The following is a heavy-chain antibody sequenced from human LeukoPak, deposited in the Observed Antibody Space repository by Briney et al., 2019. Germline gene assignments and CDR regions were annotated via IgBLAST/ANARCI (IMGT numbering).Heavy chain of an antibody. V-gene: IGHV3-23*01. J-gene: IGHJ4*02. CDR1: GFTFSSYS. D-gene: IGHD2-2*01. Sequence: GGSLRLSCAASGFTFSSYSMNWVRQAPGKGLEWVSAISGSGGSTYYADSVKGRFTISRDNSKNTLYLQMNSLRAEDTAVYYCAKWAVGYCSSTSCYYDYWGQGTLVTVSS. CDR3: AKWAVGYCSSTSCYYDY. CDR2: ISGSGGST.